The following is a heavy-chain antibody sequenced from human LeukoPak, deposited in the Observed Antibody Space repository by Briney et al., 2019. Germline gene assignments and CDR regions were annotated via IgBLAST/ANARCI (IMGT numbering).Heavy chain of an antibody. V-gene: IGHV3-48*03. CDR1: GFTFSSYE. CDR2: ISSGSSSI. D-gene: IGHD6-6*01. CDR3: ARGGIAARFAY. J-gene: IGHJ4*02. Sequence: GGSLRLSCAASGFTFSSYEMNWVRQAPGKGLEWVSYISSGSSSIFYADSVKGRFTISRDNSKNSLYLQMNSLRVEDTAVYYCARGGIAARFAYWGQGALLSVSS.